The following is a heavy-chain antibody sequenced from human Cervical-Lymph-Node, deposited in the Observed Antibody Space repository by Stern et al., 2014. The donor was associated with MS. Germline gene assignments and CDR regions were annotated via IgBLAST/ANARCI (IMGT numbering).Heavy chain of an antibody. CDR1: GYTFTRYG. D-gene: IGHD2-15*01. Sequence: VQLVQSGAEVKKPGASVKVSCKASGYTFTRYGISCVRLAPGQGLEWMGWNSAYNVNTNDAQKLQGRVTMTTDTSTSTAYMELRRLRSDDTAVYYCARGLLGSENAFDIWGQGTMVTVSS. CDR2: NSAYNVNT. CDR3: ARGLLGSENAFDI. V-gene: IGHV1-18*01. J-gene: IGHJ3*02.